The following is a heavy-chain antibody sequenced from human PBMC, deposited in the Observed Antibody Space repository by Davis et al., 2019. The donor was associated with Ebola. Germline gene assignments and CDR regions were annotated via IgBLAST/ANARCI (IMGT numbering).Heavy chain of an antibody. J-gene: IGHJ4*02. CDR2: ISGSGGTT. Sequence: GESLKISCAASGFTFSSYAMSWVRQAPGKGLEWVSGISGSGGTTYYADSVKGRFTISRDNSKNTLYLQMNSLRAEDTAVYYCAKGPVWDIVVVVATTRLDYWGQGTLVTVSS. V-gene: IGHV3-23*01. CDR1: GFTFSSYA. CDR3: AKGPVWDIVVVVATTRLDY. D-gene: IGHD2-15*01.